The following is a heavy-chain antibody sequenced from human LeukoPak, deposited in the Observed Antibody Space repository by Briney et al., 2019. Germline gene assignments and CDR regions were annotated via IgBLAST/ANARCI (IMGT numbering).Heavy chain of an antibody. J-gene: IGHJ4*02. CDR2: INPSGGST. Sequence: ASVRVSCKASGGTFSSYAISWVRQAPGQGLEWMGIINPSGGSTSYAQKFQGRVTMTRDTSTSTVYMELSSLRSEDTAVYYCARGSIAAAGTWGQGTLVTVSS. D-gene: IGHD6-13*01. CDR1: GGTFSSYA. CDR3: ARGSIAAAGT. V-gene: IGHV1-46*01.